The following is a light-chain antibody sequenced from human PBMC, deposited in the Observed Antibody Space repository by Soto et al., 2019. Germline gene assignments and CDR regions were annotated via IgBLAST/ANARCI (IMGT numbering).Light chain of an antibody. V-gene: IGLV1-44*01. CDR3: AAWDDSLNGVV. Sequence: QPVLTLPPSASGTPGQRGTISCSGSSSNIGSNTVNWYQQLPGTAPKLLIYSNDQRPSGVPDRFSGSKSGTSASLAISGLQSEDEDDYYCAAWDDSLNGVVFGGGTKLTVL. CDR1: SSNIGSNT. CDR2: SND. J-gene: IGLJ2*01.